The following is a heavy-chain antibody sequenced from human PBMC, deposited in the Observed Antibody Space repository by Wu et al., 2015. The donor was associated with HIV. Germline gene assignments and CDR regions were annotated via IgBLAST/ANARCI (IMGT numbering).Heavy chain of an antibody. CDR3: ARQPYYYDSSPEAFDI. D-gene: IGHD3-22*01. CDR2: MNPNSGNT. V-gene: IGHV1-8*03. J-gene: IGHJ3*02. Sequence: QVQLVQSGAEAKKPGASVKVSCKASGYTFTSYDINWVRQATGQGLEWMGWMNPNSGNTGYAQKFQGRVTITRNTSISTAYMELSSLRSEDTAVYYCARQPYYYDSSPEAFDIWGQGTMVTVSS. CDR1: GYTFTSYD.